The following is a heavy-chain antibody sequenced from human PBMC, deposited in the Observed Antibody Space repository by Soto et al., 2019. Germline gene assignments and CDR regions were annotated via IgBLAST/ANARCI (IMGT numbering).Heavy chain of an antibody. D-gene: IGHD4-17*01. J-gene: IGHJ4*02. Sequence: SETLSLTCTVSGGSISSYYWSWIRQPPGKGLEWIGYIYYNVNTNYNPSLKSRVAISVDTSKNQFSLKLSSVTAADTAVYYCARHETLHGDYDYSGQGTLVTVSS. CDR2: IYYNVNT. V-gene: IGHV4-59*08. CDR3: ARHETLHGDYDY. CDR1: GGSISSYY.